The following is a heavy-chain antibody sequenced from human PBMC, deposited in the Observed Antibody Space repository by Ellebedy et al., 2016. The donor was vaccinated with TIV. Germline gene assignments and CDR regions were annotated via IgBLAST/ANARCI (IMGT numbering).Heavy chain of an antibody. J-gene: IGHJ4*02. Sequence: AASVKVSCKASGYMFTSFPIAGVPQAPRQGREWMGWISTENRNSNYAQKFQGRVTLTTETSTNTAYMELTNLRSDDTAVYYCARDQSTAIFDFWGQGTLVTVSS. CDR1: GYMFTSFP. V-gene: IGHV1-18*01. D-gene: IGHD1-14*01. CDR3: ARDQSTAIFDF. CDR2: ISTENRNS.